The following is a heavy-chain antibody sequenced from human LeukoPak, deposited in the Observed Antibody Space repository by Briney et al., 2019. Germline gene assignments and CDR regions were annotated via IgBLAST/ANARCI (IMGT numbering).Heavy chain of an antibody. J-gene: IGHJ4*02. CDR3: ARGLRSSWYLNIYFDY. D-gene: IGHD6-13*01. Sequence: PSETLSLTCAVYGGSFSGYYWSWIRQPPGKGLEWIGEINHSGSTNYNPSLKSRVTISVDTSKNQFSLKLSSVTAADTAVYYCARGLRSSWYLNIYFDYWGQGTLVPVSS. CDR2: INHSGST. V-gene: IGHV4-34*01. CDR1: GGSFSGYY.